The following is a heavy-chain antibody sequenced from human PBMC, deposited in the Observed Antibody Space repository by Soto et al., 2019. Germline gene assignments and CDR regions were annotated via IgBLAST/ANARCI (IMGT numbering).Heavy chain of an antibody. J-gene: IGHJ3*01. CDR3: AKDRRYYGSGKHLNDFDV. Sequence: EVQLLESGGGLVQPGGSLRLSCAASGFTFNNFAMNWVRQAPGKGLLWVSTISGSAASTFYADSVKGRFTISRDNLKNTLFLKMNRLRVEDTAIYYCAKDRRYYGSGKHLNDFDVLRQGTMVTVSS. CDR1: GFTFNNFA. CDR2: ISGSAAST. V-gene: IGHV3-23*01. D-gene: IGHD3-10*01.